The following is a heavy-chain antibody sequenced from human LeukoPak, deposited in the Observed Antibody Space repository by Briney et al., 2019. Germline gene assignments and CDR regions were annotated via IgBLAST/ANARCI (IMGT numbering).Heavy chain of an antibody. D-gene: IGHD3-10*01. V-gene: IGHV4-30-2*01. CDR3: AREGITMVRGIANWFDP. J-gene: IGHJ5*02. Sequence: SETLSLTCAVSGGSISSGGYSWSWIRQPPGKGLEWIGYIYHSGSTYYNPSLKSRVTISVDRSKNQFSLKLSSVTAADTAVYYCAREGITMVRGIANWFDPWGQGTLVTVSS. CDR2: IYHSGST. CDR1: GGSISSGGYS.